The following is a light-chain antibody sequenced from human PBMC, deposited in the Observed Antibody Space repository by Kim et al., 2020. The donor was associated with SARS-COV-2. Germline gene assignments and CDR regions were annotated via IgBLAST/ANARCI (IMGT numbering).Light chain of an antibody. Sequence: QAVVTQEPSLTVSPGGTVTLTCASSTGAVTSGYYPNWFQQKPGQAPRALIYSTSNKHFWTPARFSGSLLGGKAALTLSGVQPEDEAEYYCLLYYGGARVFGGGTQLTVL. CDR3: LLYYGGARV. CDR1: TGAVTSGYY. J-gene: IGLJ2*01. CDR2: STS. V-gene: IGLV7-43*01.